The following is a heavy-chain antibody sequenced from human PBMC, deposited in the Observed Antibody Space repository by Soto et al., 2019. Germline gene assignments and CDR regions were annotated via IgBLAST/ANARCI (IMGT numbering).Heavy chain of an antibody. D-gene: IGHD6-6*01. CDR2: IYYSGST. J-gene: IGHJ5*02. CDR3: ARVRIAARCIDP. Sequence: SATLSLTCTVSGGSISSYYWSWIRQPPGKGLEWIGYIYYSGSTNYNPSLKSRVTISVDTSKNQFSLKLSSVTAADTAVYYCARVRIAARCIDPWGQGTLVTVSS. V-gene: IGHV4-59*01. CDR1: GGSISSYY.